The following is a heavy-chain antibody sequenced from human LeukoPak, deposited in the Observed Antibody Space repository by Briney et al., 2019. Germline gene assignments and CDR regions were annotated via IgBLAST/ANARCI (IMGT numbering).Heavy chain of an antibody. D-gene: IGHD6-13*01. J-gene: IGHJ6*02. CDR3: ARVSSSRYYYYGMDV. CDR2: INPNRGGT. V-gene: IGHV1-2*02. Sequence: GASVKVSCEASGYTFTGYNMHLVRQAPGQRLEWMGWINPNRGGTNYTQKIQCRVTMTRDTSISTAYMELSRLRSDDTAVYYCARVSSSRYYYYGMDVRGQGTTVTVSS. CDR1: GYTFTGYN.